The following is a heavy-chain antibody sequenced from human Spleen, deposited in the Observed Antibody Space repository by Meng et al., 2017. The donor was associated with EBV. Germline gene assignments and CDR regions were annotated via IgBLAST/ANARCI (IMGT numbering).Heavy chain of an antibody. Sequence: VQLVQSGSELKKPGASVQVSCKASGYSFTNYAMNWGRQAPGQGLEWMGWINTNTGNPTYAPGFTGRFVFSLDTSVSTAYLQINSLKTEDTAGYYCARELGWYFLFWGRGTLVTVSS. D-gene: IGHD6-6*01. V-gene: IGHV7-4-1*02. CDR3: ARELGWYFLF. J-gene: IGHJ2*01. CDR2: INTNTGNP. CDR1: GYSFTNYA.